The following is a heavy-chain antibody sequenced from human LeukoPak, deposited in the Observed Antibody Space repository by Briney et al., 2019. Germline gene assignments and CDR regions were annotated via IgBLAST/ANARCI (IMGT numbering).Heavy chain of an antibody. CDR1: GFTFGDYV. J-gene: IGHJ4*02. CDR3: ARVDGYNSGYFDY. D-gene: IGHD5-24*01. CDR2: IKQGGSEI. V-gene: IGHV3-7*01. Sequence: PGGSLRLSCTASGFTFGDYVMSWVRQAPGKGLEWVANIKQGGSEIYYVDSVKGRFTISRDDAKNSLYLQMNSLRDEDMAVYYCARVDGYNSGYFDYWGQGTLVTVSS.